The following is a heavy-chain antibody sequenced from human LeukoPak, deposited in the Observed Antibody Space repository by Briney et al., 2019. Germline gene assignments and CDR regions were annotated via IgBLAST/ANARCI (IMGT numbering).Heavy chain of an antibody. V-gene: IGHV3-11*01. Sequence: GGSLRLSCAASGFTFSDYYMSWIRQAPGKGLEWVSCISSSGSTIYYADAVKGRFTTTRKKGKNSLYLKMNSMRAEDPEVYYCADLRFLEWLSRGGGMDVWGQGTTVIVSS. D-gene: IGHD3-3*01. CDR3: ADLRFLEWLSRGGGMDV. J-gene: IGHJ6*02. CDR1: GFTFSDYY. CDR2: ISSSGSTI.